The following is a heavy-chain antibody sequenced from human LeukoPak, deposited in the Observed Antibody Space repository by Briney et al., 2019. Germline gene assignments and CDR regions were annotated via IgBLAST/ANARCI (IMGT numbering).Heavy chain of an antibody. CDR2: IYYSGST. CDR3: ARVSRAYCGGDCSTWLFDY. V-gene: IGHV4-59*01. CDR1: GGSISSYY. Sequence: PSETLSLTCTVSGGSISSYYWSWIRQPPGKGLEWIGYIYYSGSTNYNPSLKSRVTISVDTSKNQFSLKLNSVPAADTAVYYCARVSRAYCGGDCSTWLFDYWGQGTLVTVSS. J-gene: IGHJ4*02. D-gene: IGHD2-21*02.